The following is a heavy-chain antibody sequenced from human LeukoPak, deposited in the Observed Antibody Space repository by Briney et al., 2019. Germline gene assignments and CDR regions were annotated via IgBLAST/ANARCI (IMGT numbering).Heavy chain of an antibody. Sequence: PSETLSLTCAVYGGSFSGYYWSWIRQPPGKGLEWIGEINHSGSTNYNPSLKSRVTISVDTSKNQFSLKLSSVTAADTAVYYCARGFFRYYDFWSGYNYYYMDVWGKGTTVTVSS. CDR3: ARGFFRYYDFWSGYNYYYMDV. D-gene: IGHD3-3*01. V-gene: IGHV4-34*01. CDR2: INHSGST. CDR1: GGSFSGYY. J-gene: IGHJ6*03.